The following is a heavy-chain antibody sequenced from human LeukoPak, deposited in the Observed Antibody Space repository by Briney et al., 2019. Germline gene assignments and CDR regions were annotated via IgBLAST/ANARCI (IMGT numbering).Heavy chain of an antibody. V-gene: IGHV4-39*07. CDR2: IYYSGST. Sequence: SETLSLTCTVSGGSISSSSYYWGWIRQPPGKGLEWIGSIYYSGSTYYNPSLKSRVTISVDTSKNQFSLKLSSVTAADTAVYYCARVLYGGNPGLDYWGQGTLVTVSS. CDR3: ARVLYGGNPGLDY. D-gene: IGHD4-23*01. CDR1: GGSISSSSYY. J-gene: IGHJ4*02.